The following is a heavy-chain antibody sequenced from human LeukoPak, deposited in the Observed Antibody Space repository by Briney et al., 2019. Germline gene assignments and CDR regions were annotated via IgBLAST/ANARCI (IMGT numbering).Heavy chain of an antibody. V-gene: IGHV3-23*01. CDR2: IRGSGGDT. D-gene: IGHD2-2*01. J-gene: IGHJ4*02. Sequence: QPGGSLRLSCAASGFTFSNYAVIWVRQAPGKGLEWVSAIRGSGGDTHYADSVRGRFTISRDNAENSLYLQMNSLRVEDTAVYYCARAPTVLVGYCSSSSCQADYWGQGTLVTVSS. CDR1: GFTFSNYA. CDR3: ARAPTVLVGYCSSSSCQADY.